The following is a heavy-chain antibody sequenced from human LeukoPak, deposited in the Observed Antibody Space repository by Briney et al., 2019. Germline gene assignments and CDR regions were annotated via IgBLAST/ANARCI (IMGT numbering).Heavy chain of an antibody. Sequence: PSETLSLTCAVYGGSFSGYYWSWIRQPPGKGLEWIGEINHGGSTNYNPSPKSRVTISVDTSRNQFSLKLSSVTAADTAVYYCARVGFRLWLLNYWGQGTLVTVSS. CDR1: GGSFSGYY. V-gene: IGHV4-34*01. CDR3: ARVGFRLWLLNY. CDR2: INHGGST. D-gene: IGHD5-18*01. J-gene: IGHJ4*02.